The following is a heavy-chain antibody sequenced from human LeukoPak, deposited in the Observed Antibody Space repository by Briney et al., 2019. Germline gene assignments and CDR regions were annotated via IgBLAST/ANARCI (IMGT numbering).Heavy chain of an antibody. J-gene: IGHJ4*02. Sequence: SQTLSLTCTVSGGSISSGGYYWSWIRQHPGKGLEWIGYIYYSGSTCYNPSLKSRVTISVDTSKNQFSLKLSSVTAADTAVYYCARVYGDFPAYYFDYWGQGTLVTVSS. CDR3: ARVYGDFPAYYFDY. D-gene: IGHD4-17*01. CDR2: IYYSGST. V-gene: IGHV4-31*03. CDR1: GGSISSGGYY.